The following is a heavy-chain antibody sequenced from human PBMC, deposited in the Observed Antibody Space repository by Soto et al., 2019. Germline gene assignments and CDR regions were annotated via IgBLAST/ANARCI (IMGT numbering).Heavy chain of an antibody. Sequence: GGSLRLSCAASGFTFSSYAMNWVRQAPGKGLEWVSGISGSGGSTYYADSVKGRFTISRDNSKNTLYLQMNSLRAEDTAVYYCAKKIIGYWYFDLWGRGTLVTVSS. CDR2: ISGSGGST. CDR1: GFTFSSYA. V-gene: IGHV3-23*01. D-gene: IGHD3-10*01. CDR3: AKKIIGYWYFDL. J-gene: IGHJ2*01.